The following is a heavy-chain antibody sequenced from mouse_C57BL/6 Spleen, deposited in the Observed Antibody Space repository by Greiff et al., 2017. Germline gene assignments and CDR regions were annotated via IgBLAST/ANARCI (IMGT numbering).Heavy chain of an antibody. D-gene: IGHD2-3*01. V-gene: IGHV1-74*01. CDR3: ATFDGYYLAMDY. CDR1: GYTFTSYW. CDR2: IHPSDSDT. J-gene: IGHJ4*01. Sequence: QVQLQQPGAELVKPGASVKVSCKASGYTFTSYWMHWVKQRPGQGLEWIGRIHPSDSDTNYNQKFKGKATLTVDKSSSKAYLQLSSLTSEDSAVYYCATFDGYYLAMDYWGQGTSVTVSS.